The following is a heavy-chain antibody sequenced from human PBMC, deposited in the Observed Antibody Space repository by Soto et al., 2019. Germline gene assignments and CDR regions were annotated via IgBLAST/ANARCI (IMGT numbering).Heavy chain of an antibody. CDR1: GFTFSSYG. D-gene: IGHD5-12*01. V-gene: IGHV3-23*01. CDR2: ISGSGAST. J-gene: IGHJ4*02. Sequence: GGSLRLSCAAAGFTFSSYGMHWVRQAPGKGLEWVAVISGSGASTYYADSLKGRFTISRDISKNTLYLQKNSLKAEDTVVYYCARSSTCGDIWLQFDYCAQGTLVTFSS. CDR3: ARSSTCGDIWLQFDY.